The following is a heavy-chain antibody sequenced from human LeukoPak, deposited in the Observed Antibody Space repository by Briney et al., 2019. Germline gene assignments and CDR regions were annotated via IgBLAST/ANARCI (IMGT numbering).Heavy chain of an antibody. V-gene: IGHV4-59*01. CDR2: IYYSGST. CDR1: GGSFSGYY. CDR3: ARDAYSSGWSDY. D-gene: IGHD6-19*01. Sequence: SETLSLTCAVYGGSFSGYYWSWIRQPPGKGLEWIGYIYYSGSTNYNPSLKSRVTISVDTSKNQFSLKLSSVTAADTAVYYCARDAYSSGWSDYWGQGTLVTVSS. J-gene: IGHJ4*02.